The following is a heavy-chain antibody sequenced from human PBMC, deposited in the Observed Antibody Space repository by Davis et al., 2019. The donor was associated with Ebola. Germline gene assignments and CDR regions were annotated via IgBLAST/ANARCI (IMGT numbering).Heavy chain of an antibody. CDR3: VRDYIFAFDL. V-gene: IGHV3-48*02. D-gene: IGHD4-11*01. CDR2: ITSGSNAI. Sequence: GESLKISCAASGFTFSDFSMNWVRQAPGKALEWISFITSGSNAIHYADSVKGRFTVSRGNVKNSLFLEMSSLRDEDSAVYYCVRDYIFAFDLWGQGARVTVSS. J-gene: IGHJ5*02. CDR1: GFTFSDFS.